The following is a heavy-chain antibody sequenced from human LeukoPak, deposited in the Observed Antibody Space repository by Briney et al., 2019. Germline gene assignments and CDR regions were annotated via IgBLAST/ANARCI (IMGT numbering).Heavy chain of an antibody. CDR2: ISYDGSNK. CDR1: GFTFSSYG. V-gene: IGHV3-30*18. CDR3: AKDRAAAPDY. J-gene: IGHJ4*02. D-gene: IGHD6-13*01. Sequence: PGGSLRLSCAASGFTFSSYGMHLVRQAPGKGLEWVAVISYDGSNKYYADSVKGRFTISRDNSKNTLYLQMNSLRAEDTAVYYCAKDRAAAPDYWGQGTLVTVSS.